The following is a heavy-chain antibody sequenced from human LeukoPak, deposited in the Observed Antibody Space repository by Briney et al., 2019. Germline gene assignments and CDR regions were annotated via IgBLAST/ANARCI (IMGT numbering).Heavy chain of an antibody. Sequence: GGSLRLSCAASGFTFSTYDMHWVRQAPGKGLEWVAFIRYDGTNKYYADSVKGRLTISRDNSKNTLYLQMNSLRAEDTAVYYCTKEAAADYWGQGTLVTVSS. CDR3: TKEAAADY. CDR2: IRYDGTNK. CDR1: GFTFSTYD. D-gene: IGHD2-15*01. V-gene: IGHV3-30*02. J-gene: IGHJ4*02.